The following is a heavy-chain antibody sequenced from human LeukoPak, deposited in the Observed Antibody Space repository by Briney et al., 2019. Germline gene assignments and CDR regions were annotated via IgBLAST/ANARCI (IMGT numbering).Heavy chain of an antibody. V-gene: IGHV3-30-3*01. D-gene: IGHD1-26*01. CDR3: AGRKGSPTRKQNWFDP. J-gene: IGHJ5*02. Sequence: GGSLRLSCAASGFTFSSYAMHWVRQAPGKGLEWVAVISYDGSNKYYADSVKGRFTISRDNSKNTLYLQMNSLRAEDTAVYYCAGRKGSPTRKQNWFDPWGQGTLVTVSS. CDR2: ISYDGSNK. CDR1: GFTFSSYA.